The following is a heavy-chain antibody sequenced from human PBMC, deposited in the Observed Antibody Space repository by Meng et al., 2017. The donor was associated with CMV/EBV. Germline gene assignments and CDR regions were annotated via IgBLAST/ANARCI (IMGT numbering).Heavy chain of an antibody. D-gene: IGHD4-11*01. CDR2: IGDSGRTL. J-gene: IGHJ6*02. Sequence: GGSLRLSCAASGFTLSSYEMNWVRQAPGKGLEWIAYIGDSGRTLYYADSVKGRFTISSDNAENSLYLQMKSLRVEDTALYYCARDPGWDYSKQPTHYYGMDVWGQGTTVTVSS. V-gene: IGHV3-48*03. CDR1: GFTLSSYE. CDR3: ARDPGWDYSKQPTHYYGMDV.